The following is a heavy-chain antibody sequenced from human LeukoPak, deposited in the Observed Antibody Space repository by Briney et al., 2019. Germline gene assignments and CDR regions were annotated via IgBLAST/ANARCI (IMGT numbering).Heavy chain of an antibody. CDR2: IYYSGST. Sequence: SETLSLTCTVSGGSISSYYWSWIRQPPGKGLEWIGYIYYSGSTNYNPSPKSRVTISVDTSKNQFSLKLSSVTAADTAVYYCARGPMVTFGGVIVIPGYYYYYGMDVWGQGTTVTVSS. CDR3: ARGPMVTFGGVIVIPGYYYYYGMDV. V-gene: IGHV4-59*01. CDR1: GGSISSYY. J-gene: IGHJ6*02. D-gene: IGHD3-16*02.